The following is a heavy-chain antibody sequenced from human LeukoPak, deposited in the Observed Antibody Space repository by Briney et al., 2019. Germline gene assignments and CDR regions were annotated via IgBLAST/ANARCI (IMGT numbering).Heavy chain of an antibody. CDR1: GCTFSTYG. D-gene: IGHD1-20*01. J-gene: IGHJ4*02. Sequence: ASVKVSCKASGCTFSTYGINWVRRARGQGLEGMVWINTNNGNTNYAQKFQDRVTMTRDTSTSTAYMELRSLGSDDTAVYYCARKGCFDNCYLFDYWGQGTLVTVSS. CDR2: INTNNGNT. V-gene: IGHV1-18*01. CDR3: ARKGCFDNCYLFDY.